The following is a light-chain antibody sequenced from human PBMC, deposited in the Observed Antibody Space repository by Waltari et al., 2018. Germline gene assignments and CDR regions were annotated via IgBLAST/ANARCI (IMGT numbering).Light chain of an antibody. Sequence: QSALTQPPSASGSPGQSVTISCTGTSSDVGGYNCVSWYQQHPGKAPKLMIYEVSKRPSGVPERFSGSKSGNTAYLTVSGLQAEDEAEYYCNSYAGSNSVLFGGGTKLTIL. J-gene: IGLJ2*01. CDR3: NSYAGSNSVL. CDR1: SSDVGGYNC. V-gene: IGLV2-8*01. CDR2: EVS.